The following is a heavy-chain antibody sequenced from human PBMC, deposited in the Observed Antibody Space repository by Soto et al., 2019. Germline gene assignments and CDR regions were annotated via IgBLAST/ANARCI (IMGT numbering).Heavy chain of an antibody. CDR2: ISWNRGTI. V-gene: IGHV3-9*01. Sequence: EVQVVESGGGLVQPGRSLRLSCAASGCSFDDYAMHWVRQAPGKGLEWVSGISWNRGTIGYADSVKGRFTISRDNAKNSLYLQMNSLRAEDTALYYCAKSTGGTANGMGVWGQGTTVTVSS. D-gene: IGHD2-8*02. J-gene: IGHJ6*02. CDR1: GCSFDDYA. CDR3: AKSTGGTANGMGV.